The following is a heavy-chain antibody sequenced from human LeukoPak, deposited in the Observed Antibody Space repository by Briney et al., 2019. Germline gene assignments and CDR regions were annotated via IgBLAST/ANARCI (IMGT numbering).Heavy chain of an antibody. D-gene: IGHD5-12*01. CDR2: IWYDGSNK. V-gene: IGHV3-33*01. J-gene: IGHJ5*02. Sequence: GGSLRLSCAASGFTFSSYGMHWVRQAPGKGLEWVAVIWYDGSNKYYADSVKDRFTISRDNSKNTLYLQMNSLRAEDTAVYYCARDGGRWIKRGNWFDPWGQGTLVTVSS. CDR3: ARDGGRWIKRGNWFDP. CDR1: GFTFSSYG.